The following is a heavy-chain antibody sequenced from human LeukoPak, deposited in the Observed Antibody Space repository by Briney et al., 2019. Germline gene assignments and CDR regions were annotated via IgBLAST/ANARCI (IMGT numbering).Heavy chain of an antibody. CDR2: MYISGTT. CDR1: GGSISSYY. D-gene: IGHD2-2*01. CDR3: ARDGGVVTAAAPAAFDI. V-gene: IGHV4-4*07. J-gene: IGHJ3*02. Sequence: SETLSLTCIVSGGSISSYYWSWIRQPAGKGLEWIGRMYISGTTDYNPSLKSRVTMSVDTSKNQFSLKLNSVTAADTAVYYCARDGGVVTAAAPAAFDIWGQGTMVTVSS.